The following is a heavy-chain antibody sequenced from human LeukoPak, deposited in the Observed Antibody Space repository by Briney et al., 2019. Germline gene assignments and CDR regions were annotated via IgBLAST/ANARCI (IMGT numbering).Heavy chain of an antibody. J-gene: IGHJ4*02. CDR1: GLSFGDEY. Sequence: GGSLRLSCVVSGLSFGDEYMSWIRQAPGKGLEWVSYISSGGDKRLYADSVKGRFTISRDDAKNSLYLQTNSLRVEDTAIYYCARVRGSGNYAYADYWGQGTLVTVSS. CDR2: ISSGGDKR. D-gene: IGHD3-10*01. CDR3: ARVRGSGNYAYADY. V-gene: IGHV3-11*01.